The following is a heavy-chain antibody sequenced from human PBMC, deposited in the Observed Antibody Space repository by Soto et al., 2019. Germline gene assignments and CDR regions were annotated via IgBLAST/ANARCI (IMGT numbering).Heavy chain of an antibody. Sequence: SVKVSCKASGCTFSSYAISWVRQAAGQGLEWMGGIIPIFGTANYAQKFQGRVTITADESTSTAYMELSSLRSEDTAVYYCARAPNRYEYDFWRGYWAYWGQGTLVIVSS. D-gene: IGHD3-3*01. CDR2: IIPIFGTA. CDR3: ARAPNRYEYDFWRGYWAY. V-gene: IGHV1-69*13. CDR1: GCTFSSYA. J-gene: IGHJ4*02.